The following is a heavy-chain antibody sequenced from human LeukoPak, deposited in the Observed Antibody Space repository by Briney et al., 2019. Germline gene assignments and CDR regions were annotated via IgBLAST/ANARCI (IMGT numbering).Heavy chain of an antibody. CDR3: AREGDYYDSSGYYYDY. V-gene: IGHV3-74*01. Sequence: GGSLRLSCAASGFTFSSYAMSWVRQAPGKGLVWVSRINSDGSSTSYADSVKGRFTISRDNAKNTLYLQMNSLRAEDTAVYYCAREGDYYDSSGYYYDYWGQGTLVTVSS. CDR1: GFTFSSYA. D-gene: IGHD3-22*01. J-gene: IGHJ4*02. CDR2: INSDGSST.